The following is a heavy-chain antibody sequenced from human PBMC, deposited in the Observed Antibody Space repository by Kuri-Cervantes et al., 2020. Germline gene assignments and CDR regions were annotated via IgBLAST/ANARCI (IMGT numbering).Heavy chain of an antibody. CDR1: GFTVSNNY. J-gene: IGHJ6*02. CDR3: ATGGGGCTGTNCYDHYYGLDV. V-gene: IGHV3-66*02. D-gene: IGHD2-2*01. CDR2: IYSGGST. Sequence: LSLTCAASGFTVSNNYMSWIRQAPGKGLEWVSVIYSGGSTYYADSVKGRFTISRDNSKNTLYLQMINLRAEDTAVYYCATGGGGCTGTNCYDHYYGLDVWGQGTTVTVSS.